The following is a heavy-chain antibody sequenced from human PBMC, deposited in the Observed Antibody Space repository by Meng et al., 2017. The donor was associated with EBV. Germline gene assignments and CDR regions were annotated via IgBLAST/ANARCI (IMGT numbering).Heavy chain of an antibody. CDR1: GYTFPSYG. V-gene: IGHV1-18*01. J-gene: IGHJ4*02. Sequence: LVQFGAGVKKPRAAMNVPCKASGYTFPSYGISCVRQAPGQGLEWMGWISAYNGNTNYAQKLQGRVTMTTDTSTSTAYMELRSLRSDNTAVYYCACRGDRTDYWGQGTLVTVSS. CDR3: ACRGDRTDY. D-gene: IGHD2-21*02. CDR2: ISAYNGNT.